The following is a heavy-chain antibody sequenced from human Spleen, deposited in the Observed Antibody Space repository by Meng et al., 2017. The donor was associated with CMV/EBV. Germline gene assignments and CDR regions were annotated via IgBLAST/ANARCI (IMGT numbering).Heavy chain of an antibody. CDR1: VGSISSGDYY. D-gene: IGHD3-22*01. CDR2: IYYSGNT. J-gene: IGHJ2*01. CDR3: ARGYYDSSGYGYWYLDL. Sequence: QVTLHAAATGLVKPLQTRSLTCSASVGSISSGDYYCSWIRQPPGNGLEWIGYIYYSGNTYYNPSLKSRVTISVDTSKNQFSLKLSSVTAADTAVYYCARGYYDSSGYGYWYLDLWGRGTLVTVSS. V-gene: IGHV4-30-4*01.